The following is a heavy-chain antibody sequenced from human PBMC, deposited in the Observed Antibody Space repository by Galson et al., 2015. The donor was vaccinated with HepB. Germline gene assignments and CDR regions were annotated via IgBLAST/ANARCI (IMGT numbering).Heavy chain of an antibody. CDR1: GYTFTSYY. Sequence: SVKVSCKASGYTFTSYYMHWVRQAPGQGLEWMGIINPSGGSTSYAQKLQGRVTMTRDTSTSTVYMELSSLRSEDTAVYYCARGSSPTGDAFDIWGQGTMVTVSS. J-gene: IGHJ3*02. D-gene: IGHD6-13*01. V-gene: IGHV1-46*04. CDR2: INPSGGST. CDR3: ARGSSPTGDAFDI.